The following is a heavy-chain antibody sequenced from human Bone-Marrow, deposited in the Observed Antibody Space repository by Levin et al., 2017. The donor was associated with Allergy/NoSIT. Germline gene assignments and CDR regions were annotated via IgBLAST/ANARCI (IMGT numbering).Heavy chain of an antibody. V-gene: IGHV1-2*06. CDR3: ARYCSGGSCYFPPLDAFDI. CDR2: INPNSGGT. J-gene: IGHJ3*02. Sequence: ASVKVSCKASGYTFTGYYMHWVRQAPGQGLEWMGRINPNSGGTNYAQKFQGRVTMTRDTSISTAYMELSRLRSDDTAVYYCARYCSGGSCYFPPLDAFDIWGQGTMVTVSS. CDR1: GYTFTGYY. D-gene: IGHD2-15*01.